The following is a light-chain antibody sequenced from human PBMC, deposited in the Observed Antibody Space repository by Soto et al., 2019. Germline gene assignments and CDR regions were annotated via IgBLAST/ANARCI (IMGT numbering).Light chain of an antibody. CDR1: QSVISSY. Sequence: EIVLTQSPGTLSLSPGGRATLSCSASQSVISSYLAWYQQKPGQAPRLLIYGASSRATGIPDRFSGSGSGTDFTLTISRLEPEDFAVYYCQQYGSSPITFGQGTRLENK. J-gene: IGKJ5*01. CDR2: GAS. V-gene: IGKV3-20*01. CDR3: QQYGSSPIT.